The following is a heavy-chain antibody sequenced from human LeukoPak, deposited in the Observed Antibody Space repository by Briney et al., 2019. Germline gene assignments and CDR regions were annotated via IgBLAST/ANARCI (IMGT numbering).Heavy chain of an antibody. V-gene: IGHV1-18*01. CDR1: GYTFTSYG. J-gene: IGHJ6*02. CDR3: ARDSSGYYGYYYYYYYGMDV. CDR2: ISAYNGNT. D-gene: IGHD3-22*01. Sequence: GASVKVSCKASGYTFTSYGISWVRQAPGQGLEWMGWISAYNGNTNYAQKLQGRVTMTTDTSTSTAYMELRSLRSDDTAVYYCARDSSGYYGYYYYYYYGMDVWGQGTTVTVSS.